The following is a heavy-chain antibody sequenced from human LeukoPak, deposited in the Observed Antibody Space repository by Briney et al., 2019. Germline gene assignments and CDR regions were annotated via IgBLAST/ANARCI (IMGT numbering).Heavy chain of an antibody. J-gene: IGHJ4*02. CDR2: ISSTSSTI. V-gene: IGHV3-11*01. CDR3: ARCWGGTYYNVDH. D-gene: IGHD1-26*01. CDR1: GFTFSDYY. Sequence: GGSLRHSCAASGFTFSDYYMSWIRQAPGKGLEWVSYISSTSSTIYYADSVKGRFTISRDNAKNSLYLQMNSLRAEDTAVYYCARCWGGTYYNVDHWGQGTLVTVSS.